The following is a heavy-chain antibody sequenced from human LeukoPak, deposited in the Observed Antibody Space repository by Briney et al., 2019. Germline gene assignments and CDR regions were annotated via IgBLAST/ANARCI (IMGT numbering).Heavy chain of an antibody. D-gene: IGHD3-22*01. CDR2: INPSGGST. CDR1: GYTFTSYY. J-gene: IGHJ4*02. V-gene: IGHV1-46*01. Sequence: GASVKVSCKASGYTFTSYYVHWVRQAPGQGLEWMGIINPSGGSTSYAQKFQGRVTMTRDMSTSTVYMELSSLRSEDTAVYYCARGGYYYDSSGYYYYFDYWGQGTLVTVSS. CDR3: ARGGYYYDSSGYYYYFDY.